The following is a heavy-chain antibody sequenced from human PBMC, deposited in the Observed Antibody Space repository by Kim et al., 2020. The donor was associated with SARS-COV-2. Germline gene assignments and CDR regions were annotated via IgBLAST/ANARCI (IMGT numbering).Heavy chain of an antibody. V-gene: IGHV4-59*01. J-gene: IGHJ4*02. D-gene: IGHD3-16*01. CDR3: ARDLRGSSCYDY. Sequence: SYNPSLKSRVTISVDTSNNQFSLKLTSATAADAAVYYCARDLRGSSCYDYWGQGILVTVSS.